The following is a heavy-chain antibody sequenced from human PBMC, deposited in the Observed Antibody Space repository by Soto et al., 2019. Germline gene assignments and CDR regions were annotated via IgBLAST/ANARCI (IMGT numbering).Heavy chain of an antibody. V-gene: IGHV4-34*01. CDR3: AREGEMATI. CDR1: GGSFSGYY. J-gene: IGHJ4*02. Sequence: LSLTCAVYGGSFSGYYWSWIRQPPGKGLEWIGEINHSGSTNYNPSLKSRVTISVDTSKNQFSLKLSSVTAADTAVYYCAREGEMATIWGQGTLVTVSS. CDR2: INHSGST. D-gene: IGHD5-12*01.